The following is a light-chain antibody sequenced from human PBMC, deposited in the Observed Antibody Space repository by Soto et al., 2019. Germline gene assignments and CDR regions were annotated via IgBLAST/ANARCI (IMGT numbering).Light chain of an antibody. Sequence: DIQMTQSPSSRSASAGDRVTITFRTSQSISGYLNWYRHKPGKAPTLLIYAASTLQSGVPSRFSGSGSGTDFTLTISNLQPEDFATYYCQQSYSTLPITFGQGTRLEIK. CDR1: QSISGY. V-gene: IGKV1-39*01. CDR3: QQSYSTLPIT. CDR2: AAS. J-gene: IGKJ5*01.